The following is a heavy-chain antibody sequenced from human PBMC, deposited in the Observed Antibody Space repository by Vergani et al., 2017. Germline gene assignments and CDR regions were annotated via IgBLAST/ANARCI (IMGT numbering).Heavy chain of an antibody. CDR2: MDYSGST. J-gene: IGHJ4*02. CDR3: ASKRGACLAAYFHSYDF. D-gene: IGHD2-15*01. Sequence: QVQLQESGPGLVKPSETLSLTCTVSGDSVISTDYHWGWIRQPPGKGLEWIGSMDYSGSTSYNPSLESRISISFETPKNQFSLRLTSVTAADTAVYYCASKRGACLAAYFHSYDFWGPGTLVGVSS. V-gene: IGHV4-39*01. CDR1: GDSVISTDYH.